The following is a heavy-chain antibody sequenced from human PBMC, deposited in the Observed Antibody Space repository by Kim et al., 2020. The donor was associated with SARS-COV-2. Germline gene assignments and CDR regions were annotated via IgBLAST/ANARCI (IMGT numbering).Heavy chain of an antibody. CDR1: GFTFSSYS. CDR2: ISSSSSTI. V-gene: IGHV3-48*02. CDR3: AREGVGYCSSTSCYADLRSPYYYYGMDV. D-gene: IGHD2-2*01. J-gene: IGHJ6*02. Sequence: GGSLRLSCAASGFTFSSYSMNWVRQAPGKGLEWVSYISSSSSTIYYADSVKGRFTISRDNAKNSLYLQMNSLRDEDTAVYYCAREGVGYCSSTSCYADLRSPYYYYGMDVWGQGTTVTVSS.